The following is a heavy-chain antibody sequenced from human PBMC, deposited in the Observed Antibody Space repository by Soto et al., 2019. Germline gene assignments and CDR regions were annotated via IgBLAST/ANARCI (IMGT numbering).Heavy chain of an antibody. CDR3: ARAVAELGYCSSTSCSNWFDP. CDR2: IYHSGST. J-gene: IGHJ5*02. D-gene: IGHD2-2*01. V-gene: IGHV4-30-2*01. CDR1: GGSISSGGYS. Sequence: QLQLQESGSGLVKPSQTLSLTCAVSGGSISSGGYSWSWIRQPPGKGLEWIGYIYHSGSTYYNPSLKSRVTIAVDRSKNQFSLKLSSVTAADTAVYYCARAVAELGYCSSTSCSNWFDPWGQGTLVPVSS.